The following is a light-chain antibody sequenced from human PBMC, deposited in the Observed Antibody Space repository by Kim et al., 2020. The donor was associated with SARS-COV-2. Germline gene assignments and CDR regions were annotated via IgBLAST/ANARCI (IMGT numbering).Light chain of an antibody. V-gene: IGKV3-11*01. CDR1: QSVTCY. CDR3: QQRFNWPLT. Sequence: SSPGERATLSCRVSQSVTCYLAWYQRRPVQAPRLLIYDASKRATGIPARFSGTGSGTDFTLTISSLEPEDSAVYYCQQRFNWPLTFGGGNKVDIK. CDR2: DAS. J-gene: IGKJ4*01.